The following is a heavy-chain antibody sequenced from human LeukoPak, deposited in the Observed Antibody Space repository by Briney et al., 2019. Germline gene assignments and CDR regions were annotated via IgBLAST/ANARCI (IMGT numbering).Heavy chain of an antibody. Sequence: ASVKISCNTSVYISNSYAIHWVRQAPGQRLEWMGWSNAGHGNTKYSEDFQGRVTLTRDTSATTAYMELTGLRSEDTAVYYCARGDSSGYSAFDYWGQGILVTVSS. J-gene: IGHJ4*02. CDR3: ARGDSSGYSAFDY. CDR1: VYISNSYA. V-gene: IGHV1-3*02. CDR2: SNAGHGNT. D-gene: IGHD3-22*01.